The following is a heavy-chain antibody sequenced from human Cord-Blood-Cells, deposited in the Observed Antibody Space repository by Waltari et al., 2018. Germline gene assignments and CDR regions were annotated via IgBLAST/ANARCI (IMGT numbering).Heavy chain of an antibody. CDR2: ISGSGGST. V-gene: IGHV3-23*01. D-gene: IGHD2-21*02. CDR3: AKYRTVVTPRPPDY. Sequence: EVQLLESGGGLVQPGGSLRLSCAASGFTFSSYAMSCVRQAPGKGLEWVSAISGSGGSTYYADSVKGRFTIARDNSKNTLYLQMNSLRAEDTAVYYCAKYRTVVTPRPPDYWGQGTLVTVSS. J-gene: IGHJ4*02. CDR1: GFTFSSYA.